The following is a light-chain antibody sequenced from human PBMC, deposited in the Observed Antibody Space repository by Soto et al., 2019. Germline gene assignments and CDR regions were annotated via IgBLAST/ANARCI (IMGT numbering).Light chain of an antibody. CDR2: GNS. J-gene: IGLJ2*01. CDR1: SSNIGAGYD. V-gene: IGLV1-40*01. Sequence: QAVVTQPPSVSGAPGQRVTISCTGSSSNIGAGYDVHWYQQLPGTAPKLLIYGNSNRPSGVPDRFSGSKSGTSASLAITGLQAEDEADYYCQFYDSSLSGYVVFGGGTKVTV. CDR3: QFYDSSLSGYVV.